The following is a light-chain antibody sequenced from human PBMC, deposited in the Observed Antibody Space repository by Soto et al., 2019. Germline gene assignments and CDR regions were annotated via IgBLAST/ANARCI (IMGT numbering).Light chain of an antibody. CDR2: EVS. J-gene: IGLJ3*02. V-gene: IGLV2-14*01. Sequence: QSVLTQPASVSGSPGQSITISCTGTSSDVGGYNDVSWYQQYPGKAPKLMIYEVSNRPSGVSNRFSGSKSGNTASLTISGLQAEDEADYYCSSYTSSILVFGGGTKLTVL. CDR1: SSDVGGYND. CDR3: SSYTSSILV.